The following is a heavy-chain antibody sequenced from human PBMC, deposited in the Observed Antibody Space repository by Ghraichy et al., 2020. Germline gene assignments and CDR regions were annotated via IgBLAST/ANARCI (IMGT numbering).Heavy chain of an antibody. CDR1: GFTFSTFE. CDR2: ISSSGTII. V-gene: IGHV3-48*03. CDR3: ARDGDYGDYDYSDAFDT. J-gene: IGHJ3*02. D-gene: IGHD4-17*01. Sequence: LTCASSGFTFSTFEMNWVRQAPGKGLEWVSYISSSGTIIYYADSVKGRFTISRDNAKNSLYLQMNSLRAEDTAVYYCARDGDYGDYDYSDAFDTWGQGTMVTVSS.